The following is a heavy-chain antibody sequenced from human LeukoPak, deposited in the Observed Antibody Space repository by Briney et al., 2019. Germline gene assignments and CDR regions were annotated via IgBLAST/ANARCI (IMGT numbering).Heavy chain of an antibody. D-gene: IGHD2-2*01. Sequence: GASVKVSCKASGYTFTSYYMHWVRQSPGQGLEWMGIINPSGGSTRYAQKFQGRVTMTRDTSTSTVYMEVSSLRSEDTAVYYCARGSEGYCSSTSCLYYYYYMDVWGKGTTVTVSS. CDR2: INPSGGST. CDR1: GYTFTSYY. J-gene: IGHJ6*03. V-gene: IGHV1-46*01. CDR3: ARGSEGYCSSTSCLYYYYYMDV.